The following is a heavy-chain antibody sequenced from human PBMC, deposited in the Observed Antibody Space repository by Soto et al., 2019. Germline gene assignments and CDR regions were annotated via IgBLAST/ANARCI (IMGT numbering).Heavy chain of an antibody. J-gene: IGHJ6*02. CDR2: IIPIFGTA. Sequence: VASVKVSCKAYGGTFSSYAISWVRQAPGQGLEWMGGIIPIFGTANYAQKFQGRVTITADESTSTAYMELSSLRSEDTAVYYCARDDLEYSRPPEGMDVWGQGTTVTVSS. CDR1: GGTFSSYA. D-gene: IGHD6-6*01. CDR3: ARDDLEYSRPPEGMDV. V-gene: IGHV1-69*13.